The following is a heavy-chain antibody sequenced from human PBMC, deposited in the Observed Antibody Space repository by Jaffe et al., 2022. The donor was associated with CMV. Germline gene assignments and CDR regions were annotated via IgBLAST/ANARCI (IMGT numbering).Heavy chain of an antibody. Sequence: QLQLQESGPGLVKPSETLSLTCTVSGGSISSSSYYWGWIRQPPGKGLEWIGSIYYSGSTYYNPSLKSRVTISVDTSKNQFSLKLSSVTAADTAVYYCASSYSSSPLYYYYYMDVWGKGTTVTVSS. V-gene: IGHV4-39*01. CDR1: GGSISSSSYY. J-gene: IGHJ6*03. CDR2: IYYSGST. CDR3: ASSYSSSPLYYYYYMDV. D-gene: IGHD6-6*01.